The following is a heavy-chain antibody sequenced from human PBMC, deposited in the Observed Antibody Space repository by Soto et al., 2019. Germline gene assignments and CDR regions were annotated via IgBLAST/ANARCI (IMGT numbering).Heavy chain of an antibody. J-gene: IGHJ6*03. CDR2: INLSGST. D-gene: IGHD2-8*01. V-gene: IGHV4-34*01. Sequence: QVQLQQWGAGLLKPSETLSLTCAVSRGSFSGYSWNWIHQPPGKGLEWIGEINLSGSTNSNPSLKTRVTISVDTSKNQFSLRLTSLTAADTAVYYCARGFPVYSYYSYIDVWGKGTTVTVSS. CDR1: RGSFSGYS. CDR3: ARGFPVYSYYSYIDV.